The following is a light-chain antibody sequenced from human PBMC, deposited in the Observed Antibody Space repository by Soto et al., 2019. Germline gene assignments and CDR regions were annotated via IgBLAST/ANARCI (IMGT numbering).Light chain of an antibody. J-gene: IGKJ1*01. Sequence: EIVMTQSPATLSVSPGERSNLSCRASQSVSRNLAWYQQKPGQAPSLLIYGASSRATGIPERFSGSGYGTVLTITINIMETDDFAVYYCHQYGNSPQTFGHGTKVDIK. CDR3: HQYGNSPQT. CDR2: GAS. V-gene: IGKV3D-15*03. CDR1: QSVSRN.